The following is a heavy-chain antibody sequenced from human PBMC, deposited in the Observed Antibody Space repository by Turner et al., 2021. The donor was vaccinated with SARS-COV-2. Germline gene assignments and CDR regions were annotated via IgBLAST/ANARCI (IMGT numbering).Heavy chain of an antibody. Sequence: EVQLVESGGGLVNPGGSLRLTCAAYVFTFSSYNMNWVRQAPGKGLEWVSSISSSSSYIYYADSVKGRFTISRDNAKNSMYLQMNSLRAEDTAVYYCARDIFAYYYDSSGYPDWGQGTLVTVSS. CDR2: ISSSSSYI. CDR1: VFTFSSYN. D-gene: IGHD3-22*01. CDR3: ARDIFAYYYDSSGYPD. V-gene: IGHV3-21*01. J-gene: IGHJ4*02.